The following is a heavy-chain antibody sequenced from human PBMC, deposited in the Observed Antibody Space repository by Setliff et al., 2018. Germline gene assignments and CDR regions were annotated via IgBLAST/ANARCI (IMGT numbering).Heavy chain of an antibody. V-gene: IGHV1-2*06. Sequence: RASVKVSCKASGYTFTGYYMHWVRQAPGQGLEWMGRINPNSGGTNYAQKFQGRVTMTRDTSISTAYMELSRLRSEDTAVYYCARECYSSSWYGDYYYYYGMDVWGQGTTVTVSS. CDR3: ARECYSSSWYGDYYYYYGMDV. D-gene: IGHD6-13*01. CDR1: GYTFTGYY. CDR2: INPNSGGT. J-gene: IGHJ6*02.